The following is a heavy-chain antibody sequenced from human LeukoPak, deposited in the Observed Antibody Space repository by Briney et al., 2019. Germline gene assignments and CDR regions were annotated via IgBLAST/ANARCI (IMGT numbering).Heavy chain of an antibody. V-gene: IGHV4-59*08. D-gene: IGHD3-22*01. Sequence: LETLSLTCTVSGGSISSYYWSWIRQPPGKGLEWIGYIYYSGSTNYNPSLKSRVTISVDTSKNQFSLKLSSVTAADTAVYYCARGIDSSGYYPGAFDIWGQGTMVTVSS. CDR1: GGSISSYY. CDR3: ARGIDSSGYYPGAFDI. J-gene: IGHJ3*02. CDR2: IYYSGST.